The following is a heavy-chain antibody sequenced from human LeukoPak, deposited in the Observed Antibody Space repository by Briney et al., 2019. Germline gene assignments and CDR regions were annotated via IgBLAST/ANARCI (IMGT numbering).Heavy chain of an antibody. J-gene: IGHJ4*02. D-gene: IGHD3-3*01. V-gene: IGHV4-38-2*01. CDR2: IYHSGST. Sequence: SETLSLTCAVSGYSISSGYYWGWIRQPPGKGLEWIGSIYHSGSTYYNPSLKSRVTISVDTSKNQFSLKLSSVTAADTAVYYCARITIFGVVTFDYWGQGTLVTVSS. CDR1: GYSISSGYY. CDR3: ARITIFGVVTFDY.